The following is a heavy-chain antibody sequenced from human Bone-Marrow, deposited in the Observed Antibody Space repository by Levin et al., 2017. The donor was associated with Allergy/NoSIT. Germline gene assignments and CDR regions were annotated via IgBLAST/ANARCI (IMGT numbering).Heavy chain of an antibody. J-gene: IGHJ2*01. CDR1: GYTFTGYY. CDR2: INPNSGGT. V-gene: IGHV1-2*02. CDR3: ARVYCSSTSCYAARDWYFDL. Sequence: ASVKVSCKASGYTFTGYYMHWVRQAPGQGLEWMGWINPNSGGTNYAQKFQGRVTMTRDTSISTAYMELSRLRSDDTAVYYCARVYCSSTSCYAARDWYFDLWGRGTLVTVSS. D-gene: IGHD2-2*01.